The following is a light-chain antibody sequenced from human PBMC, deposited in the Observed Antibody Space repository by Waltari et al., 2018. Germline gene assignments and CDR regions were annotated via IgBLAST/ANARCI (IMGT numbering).Light chain of an antibody. J-gene: IGLJ2*01. V-gene: IGLV2-14*03. CDR2: DVS. CDR1: SSDVGDYDH. Sequence: QSALAQPASVSGSPGQSATISCTGTSSDVGDYDHLHWYQQHPGEAPKLLIYDVSHRPAGISDRFSGSKSGNTASLTISGLQAEDESDYFCTSYTNDKSVQILFGGGTKLTVL. CDR3: TSYTNDKSVQIL.